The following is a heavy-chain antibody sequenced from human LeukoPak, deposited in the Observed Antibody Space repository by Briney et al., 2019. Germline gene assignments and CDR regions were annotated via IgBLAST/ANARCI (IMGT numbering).Heavy chain of an antibody. J-gene: IGHJ4*02. Sequence: ASVKVSCKASGCTFTGYYMHWVRQAPGQGLEWMGRINPNSGGTNYAQKFQGRVTMTRDTSISTAYMELSRLRSDDTAVYYCARVGSILWFGELFPFDYWGQGTLVTVSS. V-gene: IGHV1-2*06. CDR2: INPNSGGT. D-gene: IGHD3-10*01. CDR3: ARVGSILWFGELFPFDY. CDR1: GCTFTGYY.